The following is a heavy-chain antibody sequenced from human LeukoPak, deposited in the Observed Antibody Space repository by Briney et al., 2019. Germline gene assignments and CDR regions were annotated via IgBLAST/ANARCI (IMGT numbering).Heavy chain of an antibody. CDR2: ISSNGGST. CDR1: GFTFGSYA. CDR3: ARDYADSGTVTTRYFDL. J-gene: IGHJ2*01. D-gene: IGHD4-17*01. V-gene: IGHV3-64*01. Sequence: GGSLRLSCAASGFTFGSYAMHWVRQAPGKGLEYVSAISSNGGSTYYANSVKGRFTISRDNSKNTLYLQMGSLRAEDMAVYYCARDYADSGTVTTRYFDLWGRGTLVTVSS.